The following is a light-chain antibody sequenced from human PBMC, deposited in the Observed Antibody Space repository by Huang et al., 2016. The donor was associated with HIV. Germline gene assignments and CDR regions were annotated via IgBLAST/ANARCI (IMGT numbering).Light chain of an antibody. Sequence: DIIMTQSPDSLAVSLGERAILNCRSRQSLYSSSTSKDDMAWFQQKPGQPPRLLLFWRSTREARVPDRFSGGGCGTHFTLTIANLEAEDAAIYYCQQYYASPQTFGQGTRVEVK. CDR2: WRS. J-gene: IGKJ1*01. CDR1: QSLYSSSTSKDD. V-gene: IGKV4-1*01. CDR3: QQYYASPQT.